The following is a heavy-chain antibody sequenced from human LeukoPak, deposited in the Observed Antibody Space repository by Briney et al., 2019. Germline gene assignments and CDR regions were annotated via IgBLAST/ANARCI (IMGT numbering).Heavy chain of an antibody. CDR1: GYTFTSYS. J-gene: IGHJ3*02. V-gene: IGHV1-69*06. D-gene: IGHD3-22*01. CDR2: IIPIFGTA. CDR3: ASPEDYDSSGYTDDAFDI. Sequence: GASVKVSCKASGYTFTSYSITWVRQAPGQGLEWMGGIIPIFGTANYAQKFQGRVTITADKSTSTAYMELSSLRSEDTAVYYCASPEDYDSSGYTDDAFDIWGQGTMVTVSS.